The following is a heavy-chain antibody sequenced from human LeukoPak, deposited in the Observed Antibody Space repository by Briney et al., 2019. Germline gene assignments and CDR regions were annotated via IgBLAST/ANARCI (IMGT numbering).Heavy chain of an antibody. V-gene: IGHV4-38-2*01. J-gene: IGHJ5*02. Sequence: SETLSLTCAVSGYSISSGYYWGWIRQPPGKGLEWIGSIYHSGSTYYNPSLKSRVTISVDTSKNPFSLKLSSVTAADTAVYYCASGLWFGELLSFSWGQGTLVTVSS. CDR3: ASGLWFGELLSFS. CDR1: GYSISSGYY. CDR2: IYHSGST. D-gene: IGHD3-10*01.